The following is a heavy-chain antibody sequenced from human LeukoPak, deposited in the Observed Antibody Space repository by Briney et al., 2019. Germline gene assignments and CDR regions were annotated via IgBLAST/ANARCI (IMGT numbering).Heavy chain of an antibody. CDR1: GFTFSSYA. Sequence: GGSLRLSCAASGFTFSSYAMSWVRQAPGKGLEWVSAISGNGDSTYYADSVKGRFTISRDNSKNTLYLQVNSLRAEDTAVYYCAKDSGYHFDLIGLDHWGQGTLVTVSS. V-gene: IGHV3-23*01. CDR3: AKDSGYHFDLIGLDH. J-gene: IGHJ4*02. CDR2: ISGNGDST. D-gene: IGHD5-12*01.